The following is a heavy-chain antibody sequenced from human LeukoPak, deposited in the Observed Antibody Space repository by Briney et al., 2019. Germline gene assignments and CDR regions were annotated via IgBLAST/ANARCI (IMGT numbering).Heavy chain of an antibody. CDR1: GYTFTNYV. CDR3: ARAEFCAPNCYYYFYY. D-gene: IGHD2-21*02. CDR2: INPNSGGT. J-gene: IGHJ4*02. V-gene: IGHV1-2*02. Sequence: GASVKVSCKASGYTFTNYVLHWLRQAPGQGLEWMGWINPNSGGTNYAQKFQGRVTMTRDTSIGTAYMELSRLTSDDTAVYYCARAEFCAPNCYYYFYYWGQGTLVTVSS.